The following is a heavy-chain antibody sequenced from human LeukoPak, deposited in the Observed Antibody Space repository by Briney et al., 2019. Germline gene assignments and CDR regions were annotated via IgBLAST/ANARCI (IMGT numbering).Heavy chain of an antibody. V-gene: IGHV4-59*01. CDR3: ARLYSGYFFDY. CDR2: IYHSGST. CDR1: GGSFSSYY. Sequence: SETLSLTCAVYGGSFSSYYWSWIRQPPGKGLEWIGYIYHSGSTNYNPSLKSRVAMSVDTSKNQFSLNLTSVTAADTAVYYCARLYSGYFFDYWGQGTLVTVSS. J-gene: IGHJ4*02. D-gene: IGHD5-12*01.